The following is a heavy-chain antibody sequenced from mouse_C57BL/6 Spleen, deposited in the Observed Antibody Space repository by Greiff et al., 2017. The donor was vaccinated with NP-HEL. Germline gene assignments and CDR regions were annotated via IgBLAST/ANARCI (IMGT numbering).Heavy chain of an antibody. CDR3: ARSGLYYGTFAY. CDR2: IYPGDGDT. CDR1: GYAFSSCW. J-gene: IGHJ3*01. V-gene: IGHV1-80*01. Sequence: VQLQQSGAELVKPGASVKISCKASGYAFSSCWMNWVKQRPGKGLEWIGQIYPGDGDTNYNGKFKGKATLTADKSSSTAYMQLSSLTSEDSAVYFCARSGLYYGTFAYWGQGTLVTVSA. D-gene: IGHD2-1*01.